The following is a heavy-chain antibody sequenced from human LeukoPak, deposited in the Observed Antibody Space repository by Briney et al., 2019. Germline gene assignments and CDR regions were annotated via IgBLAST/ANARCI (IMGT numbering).Heavy chain of an antibody. Sequence: PGGSLRLSCAASGLTLSSYEMGWVRQAPGKGLEWISYISTTGTIIYYADSVKGRFTISRDNAENSLYLQMNSLRAEDTAVYYCARDYSVMDIVASYFFDYWGQGTLVTVSS. J-gene: IGHJ4*02. D-gene: IGHD5-12*01. CDR2: ISTTGTII. V-gene: IGHV3-48*03. CDR3: ARDYSVMDIVASYFFDY. CDR1: GLTLSSYE.